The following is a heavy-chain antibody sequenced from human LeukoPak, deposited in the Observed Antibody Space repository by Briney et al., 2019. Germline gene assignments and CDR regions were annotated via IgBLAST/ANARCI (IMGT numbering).Heavy chain of an antibody. Sequence: ASVKVSCKASGYTFTSYGISWVRQAPGQGLEWMGWISGSNGNTNYAQKFLGRVTMTADTSTSTAYMELRSLTSDDTAMYYCARSGRGTYYYFDLWGQGTLVTVSS. CDR2: ISGSNGNT. CDR3: ARSGRGTYYYFDL. V-gene: IGHV1-18*01. D-gene: IGHD5-12*01. CDR1: GYTFTSYG. J-gene: IGHJ4*02.